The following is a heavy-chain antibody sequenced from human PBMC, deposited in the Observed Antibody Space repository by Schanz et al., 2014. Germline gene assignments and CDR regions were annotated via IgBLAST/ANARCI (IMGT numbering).Heavy chain of an antibody. V-gene: IGHV7-4-1*02. CDR2: INTNTANP. CDR1: GDTFRSYT. CDR3: ARGYSGYSHFDY. Sequence: QVPLVQSGSEVKKPGSSVKVSCTASGDTFRSYTINWVRQAPGQGLEWMGWINTNTANPTYAQGFTGRFVYTLDASVTTAYLEISSLKAEDTAVYYCARGYSGYSHFDYWGQGALVTVSS. J-gene: IGHJ4*02. D-gene: IGHD5-12*01.